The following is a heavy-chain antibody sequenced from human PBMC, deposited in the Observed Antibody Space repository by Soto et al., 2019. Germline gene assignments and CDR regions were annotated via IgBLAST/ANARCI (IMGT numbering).Heavy chain of an antibody. CDR2: IVVGSGNT. CDR3: AALGGVAATYYYYRMDV. D-gene: IGHD2-15*01. J-gene: IGHJ6*02. Sequence: SVKVSCKASGFTFTSSAVQWVRQARGQRLEWIGWIVVGSGNTNYAQKFQERVTITRDMSTSTAYMELSSLRSEDTAVYYCAALGGVAATYYYYRMDVWGQGTTVTVSS. CDR1: GFTFTSSA. V-gene: IGHV1-58*01.